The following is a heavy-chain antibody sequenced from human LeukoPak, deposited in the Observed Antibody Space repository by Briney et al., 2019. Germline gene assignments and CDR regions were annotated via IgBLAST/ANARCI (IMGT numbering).Heavy chain of an antibody. D-gene: IGHD6-13*01. V-gene: IGHV1-2*02. CDR1: GYTFTPYY. Sequence: ASVRVSYTPSGYTFTPYYMHWWRQAPGQGREGRGWINPNSGGSNYPQKFQGRVTMTRDTPIRTAYMELSRLRSDDTAVYYCARDFRIARSYGMDVWGQGATVTVSS. CDR3: ARDFRIARSYGMDV. CDR2: INPNSGGS. J-gene: IGHJ6*01.